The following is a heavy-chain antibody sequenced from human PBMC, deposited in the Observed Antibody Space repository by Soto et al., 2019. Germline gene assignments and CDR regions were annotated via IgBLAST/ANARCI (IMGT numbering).Heavy chain of an antibody. J-gene: IGHJ6*02. V-gene: IGHV3-23*01. CDR1: GFTFSTYA. D-gene: IGHD2-2*01. CDR2: TSGSGGST. CDR3: AKGDTQGYCTSTRCFYYYGLDV. Sequence: GWSLRLSCAASGFTFSTYAMSWVRQAPGKGLEWVSTTSGSGGSTYYTESVKGRFTISRDDSQNTLYLQMNSLRAEDTAVYYCAKGDTQGYCTSTRCFYYYGLDVWGQGTTVTVSS.